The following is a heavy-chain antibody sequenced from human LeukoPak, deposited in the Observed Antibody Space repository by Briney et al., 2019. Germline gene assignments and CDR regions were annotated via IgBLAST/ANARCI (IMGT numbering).Heavy chain of an antibody. D-gene: IGHD6-19*01. J-gene: IGHJ4*02. CDR2: INHSGST. CDR1: GGSFSGYY. Sequence: KSSETLSLTCAVYGGSFSGYYWSWIRQPPGKGLEWIGEINHSGSTNYNPSLKSRVTISVDTSKNQFSLKLSSVTAADTAVYYCARRVAVADYFDYWGQGTLVTVSS. V-gene: IGHV4-34*01. CDR3: ARRVAVADYFDY.